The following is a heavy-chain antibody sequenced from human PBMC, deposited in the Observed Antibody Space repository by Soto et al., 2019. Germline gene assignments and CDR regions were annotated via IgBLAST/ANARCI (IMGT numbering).Heavy chain of an antibody. V-gene: IGHV3-74*01. J-gene: IGHJ3*02. Sequence: EVQLVESGGGLVQPGGSLRLSCAASGFTFSSYWMHWVRQAPGKGLVWVSRINSDGSSTSYADSVKGRFTISRDNAKNTLYLQMNSLRAEDTAVYYCAREASYCSSTSCYSMVDDDFDIWGQGTMVTVSS. D-gene: IGHD2-2*01. CDR3: AREASYCSSTSCYSMVDDDFDI. CDR2: INSDGSST. CDR1: GFTFSSYW.